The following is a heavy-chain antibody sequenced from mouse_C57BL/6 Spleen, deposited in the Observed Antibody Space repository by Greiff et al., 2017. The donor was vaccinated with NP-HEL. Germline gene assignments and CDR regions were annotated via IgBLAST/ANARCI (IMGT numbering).Heavy chain of an antibody. CDR1: GYTFTSYW. D-gene: IGHD2-1*01. CDR3: ATPGNYALGDY. Sequence: QVQLQQSGAELVKPGASVKLSCKASGYTFTSYWMHWVKQRPGQGLEWIGMIHPNSGSTNYNEKFKSKATLTVDKSSSTAYMQLSSLTSEDSAVYYCATPGNYALGDYWGQGTSVTVSS. CDR2: IHPNSGST. V-gene: IGHV1-64*01. J-gene: IGHJ4*01.